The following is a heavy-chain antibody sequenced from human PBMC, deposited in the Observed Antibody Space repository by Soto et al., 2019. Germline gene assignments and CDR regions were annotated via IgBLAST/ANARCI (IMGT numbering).Heavy chain of an antibody. CDR1: GFTFSSYA. D-gene: IGHD2-8*01. CDR3: ARLIGDSWLDS. V-gene: IGHV3-30-3*01. Sequence: GGSLRLSCAASGFTFSSYAMHWVRQAPGKGLEWVAVISYDGSNKYYADSVKGRFTISRDNSKNTLYLQMNSLRAEDTAVYYCARLIGDSWLDSWGQGTLVTVSS. CDR2: ISYDGSNK. J-gene: IGHJ5*01.